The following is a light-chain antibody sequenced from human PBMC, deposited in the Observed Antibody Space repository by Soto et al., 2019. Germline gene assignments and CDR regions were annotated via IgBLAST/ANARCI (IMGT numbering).Light chain of an antibody. V-gene: IGLV1-47*01. J-gene: IGLJ2*01. CDR3: AAWDDTLSGLV. Sequence: QAVVTQPPSASGAPGQTVTISCSGRSSNIGSNYVYWYQQLPETAPRLLLYRADQRPSGIPDRFPGSKSGTSASLAISGLRSEDEADYYCAAWDDTLSGLVFGGGTKLTVL. CDR2: RAD. CDR1: SSNIGSNY.